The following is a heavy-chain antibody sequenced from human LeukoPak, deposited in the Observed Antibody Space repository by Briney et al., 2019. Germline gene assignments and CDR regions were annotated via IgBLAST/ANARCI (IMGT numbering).Heavy chain of an antibody. Sequence: PGGSLRLSCAASGFTFSNAWMSWVRQAPGKGLEWVGHIRSKTDGGTTDYAAPVKGRFTISRDDSKNTLYLQMNSLKTEDTAVYYCTRHNYDRSGYGAFDIWGQGTMVTVSS. J-gene: IGHJ3*02. V-gene: IGHV3-15*01. CDR2: IRSKTDGGTT. CDR1: GFTFSNAW. D-gene: IGHD3-22*01. CDR3: TRHNYDRSGYGAFDI.